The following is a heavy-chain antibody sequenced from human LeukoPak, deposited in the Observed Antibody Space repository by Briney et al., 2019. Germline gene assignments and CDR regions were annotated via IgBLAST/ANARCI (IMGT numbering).Heavy chain of an antibody. J-gene: IGHJ3*02. D-gene: IGHD5-24*01. Sequence: SETLSLTCAVYGGSFSGYYWSWIRQPPGKGLEWIGYIYYSGSTNYNPSLKSRVTISVDKSKNQFSLKLNSVTAADTAVYYCARDGAATISGYAFDIWGQGTMVTVSS. CDR2: IYYSGST. CDR1: GGSFSGYY. V-gene: IGHV4-59*12. CDR3: ARDGAATISGYAFDI.